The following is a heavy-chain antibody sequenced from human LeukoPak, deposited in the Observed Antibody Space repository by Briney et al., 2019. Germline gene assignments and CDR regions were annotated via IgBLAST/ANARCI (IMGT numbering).Heavy chain of an antibody. Sequence: SQTLSLTCTVSGDSISSGDYYWSWLRQSPGKGLEWIGHIFYSGSTYSNPSLKSRLTISVDTSKNQFSLKLTSVTAADTTVYHCAREVGVAVAGKAKDYWGQGTLVTVSS. CDR2: IFYSGST. CDR3: AREVGVAVAGKAKDY. D-gene: IGHD6-19*01. V-gene: IGHV4-30-4*01. J-gene: IGHJ4*02. CDR1: GDSISSGDYY.